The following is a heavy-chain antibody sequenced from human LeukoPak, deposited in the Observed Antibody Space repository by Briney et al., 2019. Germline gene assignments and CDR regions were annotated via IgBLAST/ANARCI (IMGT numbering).Heavy chain of an antibody. D-gene: IGHD6-13*01. V-gene: IGHV1-69*13. CDR2: IIPIFGTA. CDR1: GGTFSSYA. Sequence: GASVKVSCKASGGTFSSYAISWVRQAPGQGLEWMGGIIPIFGTANYAQKFQGRVTITADESTSTAYMELSSLRSEDTAVYYCARGGLYKAAAGLFDYWGQGTLVTVSS. J-gene: IGHJ4*02. CDR3: ARGGLYKAAAGLFDY.